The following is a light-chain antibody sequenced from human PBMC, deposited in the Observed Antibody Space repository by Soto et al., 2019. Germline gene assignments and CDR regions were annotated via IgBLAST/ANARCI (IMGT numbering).Light chain of an antibody. J-gene: IGKJ1*01. CDR3: QQYNSYPWT. CDR2: DAS. Sequence: DIQMTQSPSTLSASVGDRVTITCRASPSISSWLAWYQQKPGKAPKLLIYDASSLESGVPSRFSGSGSETEFTLTISSLQPDDFATYYCQQYNSYPWTFGQGTKVEIK. CDR1: PSISSW. V-gene: IGKV1-5*01.